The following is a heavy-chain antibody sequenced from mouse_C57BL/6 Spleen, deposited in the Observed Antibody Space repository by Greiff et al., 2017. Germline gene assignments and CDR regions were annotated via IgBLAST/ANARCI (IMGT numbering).Heavy chain of an antibody. Sequence: EVQRVESGGGLVKPGGSLKLSCAASGFTFSDYGMHWVRQAPEKGLEWVAYISSGSSTIYYADTVKGRFTISRDNAKNTLFLQMTSLRSEDTAMYYCARRVEAYAMDYWGQGTSVTVSS. J-gene: IGHJ4*01. V-gene: IGHV5-17*01. CDR3: ARRVEAYAMDY. CDR1: GFTFSDYG. CDR2: ISSGSSTI.